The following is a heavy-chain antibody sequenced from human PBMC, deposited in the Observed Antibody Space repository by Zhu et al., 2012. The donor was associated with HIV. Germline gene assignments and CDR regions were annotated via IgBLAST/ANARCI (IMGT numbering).Heavy chain of an antibody. CDR2: VSWDGGST. V-gene: IGHV3-43D*04. J-gene: IGHJ6*03. Sequence: EVQLVESGGVVVQPGGSLRLSCAASGFTFNDHAMHWVRQAPGKGLEWVSLVSWDGGSTYHADSVRGRFTISRDNRKNSLYLQMNSLRVEDTALYFCAKAEKEGQQLDPLNQHYYYMDVVGQEGPRSPSL. D-gene: IGHD6-13*01. CDR3: AKAEKEGQQLDPLNQHYYYMDV. CDR1: GFTFNDHA.